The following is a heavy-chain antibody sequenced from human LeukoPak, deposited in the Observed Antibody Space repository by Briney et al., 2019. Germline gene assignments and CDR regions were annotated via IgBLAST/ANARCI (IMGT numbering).Heavy chain of an antibody. J-gene: IGHJ3*02. CDR1: RGSISSYY. CDR2: TYYSGSS. CDR3: ARDLAAFDAFDI. Sequence: SETLSLTCTVSRGSISSYYWSWIRQPPGKGLEWIGYTYYSGSSKYNPSLKSRLTMSVDTSKNQFSLRLSSVTAADTAVYYCARDLAAFDAFDIWGQGTMVTVSS. D-gene: IGHD3-16*01. V-gene: IGHV4-59*01.